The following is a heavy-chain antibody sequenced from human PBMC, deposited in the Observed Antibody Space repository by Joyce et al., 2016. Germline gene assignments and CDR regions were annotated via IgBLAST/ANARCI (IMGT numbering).Heavy chain of an antibody. CDR1: GVTFTNYW. V-gene: IGHV3-7*03. CDR2: IKNDGSEK. Sequence: EVQLVEFGGGLVQPGGSLRLSCAVSGVTFTNYWMKWVRQAPGKGLEWVASIKNDGSEKYYVDSVKGRFTISRDNAKNSLYLQMNSLRAGDTALYYCVGGTGMDLWGQGTTVTVSS. CDR3: VGGTGMDL. J-gene: IGHJ6*02. D-gene: IGHD1-1*01.